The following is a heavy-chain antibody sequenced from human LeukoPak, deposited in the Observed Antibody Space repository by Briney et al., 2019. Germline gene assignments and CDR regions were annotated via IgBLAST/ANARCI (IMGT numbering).Heavy chain of an antibody. CDR3: ARDLQRSGWSAEYFQH. CDR1: GYTFTGYY. D-gene: IGHD6-19*01. CDR2: INPNSGGT. V-gene: IGHV1-2*06. J-gene: IGHJ1*01. Sequence: GASVKVSCKASGYTFTGYYMHWVRQAPGQGLEWMGRINPNSGGTNYAQKFQGRVTMTRDTSISTAHMELSRLRSDDTAVYYCARDLQRSGWSAEYFQHRGQGTLVTVSS.